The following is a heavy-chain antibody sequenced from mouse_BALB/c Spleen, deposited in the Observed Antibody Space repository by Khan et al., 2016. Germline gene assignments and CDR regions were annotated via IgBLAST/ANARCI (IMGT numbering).Heavy chain of an antibody. CDR2: IDPANGNT. CDR1: GFNIKDTY. V-gene: IGHV14-3*02. CDR3: ARAYYDYWFAY. Sequence: VQLQQSGAELVKPGASVKLSCTASGFNIKDTYMHWVKQRPEQGLEWIGKIDPANGNTKYDPNFQGKATITADTSSNTAYLQLSSLTSEDTAVYYFARAYYDYWFAYWGQGTLVTVSA. J-gene: IGHJ3*01. D-gene: IGHD2-4*01.